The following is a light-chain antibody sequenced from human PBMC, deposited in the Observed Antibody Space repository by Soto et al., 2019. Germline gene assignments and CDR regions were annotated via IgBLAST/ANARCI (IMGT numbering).Light chain of an antibody. CDR1: SSDVGGYNY. CDR2: DVS. J-gene: IGLJ1*01. CDR3: SSYTSTLPV. V-gene: IGLV2-14*01. Sequence: QSALTQPASVSGSPGQSITISCTGTSSDVGGYNYVSWYQQHPGKAPKLMIYDVSNRPSGVSNRFSGSKSGNTASPTISGLQAEDEADYYCSSYTSTLPVFGTGTKVTVL.